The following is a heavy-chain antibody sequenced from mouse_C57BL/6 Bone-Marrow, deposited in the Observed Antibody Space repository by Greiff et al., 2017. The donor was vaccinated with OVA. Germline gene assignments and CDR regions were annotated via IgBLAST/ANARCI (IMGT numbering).Heavy chain of an antibody. D-gene: IGHD1-1*01. CDR3: AREGGSSLLGNY. J-gene: IGHJ2*01. CDR1: GYTFTRYW. CDR2: IDPSDSYT. Sequence: VQLQQPGAELVKPGASVKLSCKASGYTFTRYWMQWVKQRPGQGLEWIGEIDPSDSYTNYNQKFKGKATLTVDTSSSTAYMQLSSLTSEDSAVYYCAREGGSSLLGNYWGQGTTLTVSS. V-gene: IGHV1-50*01.